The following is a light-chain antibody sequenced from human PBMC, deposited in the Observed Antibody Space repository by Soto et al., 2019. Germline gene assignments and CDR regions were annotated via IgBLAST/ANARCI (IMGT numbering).Light chain of an antibody. V-gene: IGLV2-14*03. CDR1: SSDVGGYNY. J-gene: IGLJ2*01. CDR2: DVS. Sequence: QSALTQPAPVSGSPGQSITISCTGTSSDVGGYNYVSWYQQHPGKAPKLMIYDVSYRPSGVSNRFSGSKSGNTASLTISGLQAEDEADYYCSSYTSSSTVVFGGGTKLTVL. CDR3: SSYTSSSTVV.